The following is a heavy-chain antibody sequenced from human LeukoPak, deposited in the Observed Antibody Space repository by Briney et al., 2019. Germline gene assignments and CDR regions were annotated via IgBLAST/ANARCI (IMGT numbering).Heavy chain of an antibody. Sequence: PSETLSLTCTLSGGSISSRYWSWIRQPPGKGLEWIGSIYYSGGTNYNHSLQGRVCISVYTSKIQYSLKLRSVTAADTAVYYCARWQYTISSGWFDPWGQGTLVTVSS. D-gene: IGHD6-6*01. J-gene: IGHJ5*02. CDR1: GGSISSRY. V-gene: IGHV4-59*08. CDR2: IYYSGGT. CDR3: ARWQYTISSGWFDP.